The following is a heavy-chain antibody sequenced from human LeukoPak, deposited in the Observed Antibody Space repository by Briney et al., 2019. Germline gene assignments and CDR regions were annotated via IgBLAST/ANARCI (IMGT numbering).Heavy chain of an antibody. CDR1: GYTFTGYY. V-gene: IGHV1-2*02. J-gene: IGHJ4*02. Sequence: ASVKVSCKASGYTFTGYYMHWVRQAPGQGLEWMGWINPNSGGTNYAQKFQGRVTMTRDTSISTAYMELSRLRSDDTAVYYCAREEGYCSSTSCLPAYRGQGTLVTVSS. D-gene: IGHD2-2*01. CDR2: INPNSGGT. CDR3: AREEGYCSSTSCLPAY.